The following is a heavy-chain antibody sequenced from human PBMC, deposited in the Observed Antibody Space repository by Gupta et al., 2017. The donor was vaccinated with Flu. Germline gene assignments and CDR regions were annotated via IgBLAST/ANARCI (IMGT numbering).Heavy chain of an antibody. CDR3: ARHAFKIMIVTLEPFDY. CDR1: GYSFTNYW. Sequence: EVQLVQSGAEVKKSGESLKISCKGSGYSFTNYWIVWVRQMPGKGLEWMGIINPRGSDTRYSPSFQGRVTISADRSTRTAYLQWRSLRASDTATYYCARHAFKIMIVTLEPFDYWGQGTLVSVSS. D-gene: IGHD2-21*01. J-gene: IGHJ4*02. CDR2: INPRGSDT. V-gene: IGHV5-51*01.